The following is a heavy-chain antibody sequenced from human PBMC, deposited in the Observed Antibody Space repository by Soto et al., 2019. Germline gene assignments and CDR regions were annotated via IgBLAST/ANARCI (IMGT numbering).Heavy chain of an antibody. CDR1: GFNFSDHY. CDR2: SKNKTNNYLT. D-gene: IGHD3-3*01. CDR3: ARGLVGDYFYYMDV. J-gene: IGHJ6*03. Sequence: EVQVVESGGGLVQPGGSLRLSCAASGFNFSDHYMDWVRQAPGKGLEWVGRSKNKTNNYLTNYAATVRGRFTISRHDSKNSVDLEMNCLKTEEAAGYYCARGLVGDYFYYMDVWGKGTAVTVS. V-gene: IGHV3-72*01.